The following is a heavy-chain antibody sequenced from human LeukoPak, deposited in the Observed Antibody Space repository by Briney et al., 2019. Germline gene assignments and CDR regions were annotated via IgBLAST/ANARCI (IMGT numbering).Heavy chain of an antibody. J-gene: IGHJ4*02. V-gene: IGHV4-34*01. Sequence: SETLSHTCAVYGGSFSGYYWSWIRQPPGKGLEWIGEINHSGSTNYNPSLKSRVTISVDTSKNQFSLKLSSVTAADTAVYYCARGRGYGGNFRKFDYWGQGTLVTVSS. CDR1: GGSFSGYY. CDR3: ARGRGYGGNFRKFDY. CDR2: INHSGST. D-gene: IGHD4-23*01.